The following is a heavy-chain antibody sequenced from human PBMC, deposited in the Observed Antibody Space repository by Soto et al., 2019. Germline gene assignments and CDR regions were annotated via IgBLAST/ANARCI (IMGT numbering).Heavy chain of an antibody. J-gene: IGHJ5*02. CDR3: TLTNYYGRNGFEP. V-gene: IGHV2-5*05. D-gene: IGHD3-10*01. CDR1: GFSLSTSGVG. Sequence: QITLKESGPTLVKPTQTLTLTCTFSGFSLSTSGVGVGWIRQPPGKALEWLALIYWDDDKRYGPSLKSRLTITKDTSKHPVVLTMTTRDPVDTATYSFTLTNYYGRNGFEPWGQGTLVTVSS. CDR2: IYWDDDK.